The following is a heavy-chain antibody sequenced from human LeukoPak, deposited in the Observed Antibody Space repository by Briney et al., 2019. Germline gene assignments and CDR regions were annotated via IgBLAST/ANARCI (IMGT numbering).Heavy chain of an antibody. CDR3: VRSYYYGSGTN. CDR2: IYTSGST. J-gene: IGHJ4*02. D-gene: IGHD3-10*01. Sequence: QPGGSLRLPCAASGFTVSSSYMTWVRQAPGKGLEWVSVIYTSGSTYYADSVKGRFTISRDNSKNTLYLQMNSLRAEDTAVYYCVRSYYYGSGTNWGQGTLVTVSS. CDR1: GFTVSSSY. V-gene: IGHV3-53*01.